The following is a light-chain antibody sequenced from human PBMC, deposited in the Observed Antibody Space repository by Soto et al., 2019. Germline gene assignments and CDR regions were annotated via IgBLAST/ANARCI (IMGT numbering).Light chain of an antibody. Sequence: IRMTQSPSSLSSSTGDRVTLTCRASQGISSYLAWYKQKPGKAPKLLIYAASTLQSGVPSRFRGSGSGTDFTLTISCLQSEDFETYYCQQYYSYPPTFGQGTKVDIK. CDR1: QGISSY. V-gene: IGKV1-8*01. CDR3: QQYYSYPPT. CDR2: AAS. J-gene: IGKJ1*01.